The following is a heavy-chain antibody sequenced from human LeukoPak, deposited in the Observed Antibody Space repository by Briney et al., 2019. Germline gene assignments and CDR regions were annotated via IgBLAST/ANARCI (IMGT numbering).Heavy chain of an antibody. CDR3: AKSGSYSGYDVGVYFDY. V-gene: IGHV3-30*18. J-gene: IGHJ4*02. CDR2: ISYDGSNK. Sequence: PGGSLRLSCAASGFTFSRYGMHWVRQAPGRGPEWVAVISYDGSNKYYADSVKGRFTISSDNSRNTLYLQMSSLRPEDTAVYNCAKSGSYSGYDVGVYFDYWGQGTLVTVSS. CDR1: GFTFSRYG. D-gene: IGHD5-12*01.